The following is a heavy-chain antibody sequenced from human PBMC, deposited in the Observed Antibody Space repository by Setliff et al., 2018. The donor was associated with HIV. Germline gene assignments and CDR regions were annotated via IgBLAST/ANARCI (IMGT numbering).Heavy chain of an antibody. CDR3: ARERSLITNRRYFDS. Sequence: SETLSLTCAVYGGSFSSYYWSWIRQPPGKGLEWIGEINHSGSTNYNPSLKSRVTISVDTSKNQFSLKVSPVTAADTAVYYCARERSLITNRRYFDSWGQGTLVTVSS. J-gene: IGHJ4*02. D-gene: IGHD1-1*01. CDR2: INHSGST. V-gene: IGHV4-34*01. CDR1: GGSFSSYY.